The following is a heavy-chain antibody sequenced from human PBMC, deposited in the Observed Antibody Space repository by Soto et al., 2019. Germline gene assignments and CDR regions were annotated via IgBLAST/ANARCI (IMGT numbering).Heavy chain of an antibody. CDR3: ARGYCSGGSCYSYWHFDL. CDR2: INPNSGGT. CDR1: GYTFTGYY. D-gene: IGHD2-15*01. J-gene: IGHJ2*01. Sequence: QVQLVQSGAEVKKPGASVKVSCKASGYTFTGYYMHWVRQAPGQGLEWMGWINPNSGGTNYAQKFQGWVTMTRDTSISTAYMELSRLRSDDTAVYYCARGYCSGGSCYSYWHFDLWGRGTLVTVSS. V-gene: IGHV1-2*04.